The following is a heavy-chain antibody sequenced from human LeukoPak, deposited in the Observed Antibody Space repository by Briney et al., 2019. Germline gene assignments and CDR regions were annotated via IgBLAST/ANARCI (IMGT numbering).Heavy chain of an antibody. CDR3: AREGWGNYYMDV. CDR2: INPKSGGT. V-gene: IGHV1-2*02. J-gene: IGHJ6*03. CDR1: GYAFSGSY. D-gene: IGHD2-8*02. Sequence: ASVKVSCKASGYAFSGSYLHWVRQAPRQGLEWMGWINPKSGGTNYAQKFQGRVTMTRDTSINTGYMELSGLTFDDTALYYCAREGWGNYYMDVWGKGTTVTVSS.